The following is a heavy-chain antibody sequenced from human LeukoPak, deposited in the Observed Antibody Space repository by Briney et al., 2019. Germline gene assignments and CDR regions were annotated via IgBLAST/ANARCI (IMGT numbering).Heavy chain of an antibody. J-gene: IGHJ4*02. Sequence: AGGSLRLSCAASGFTFSSYGMSWVRQAPGKGLEWVSAFTGTGHITYYADSVKGRFTISRDNSKNTLYLQMNSLRAEDTAVYYCAKVRAYYDSSGYKYYFDYWGQGTLVTVSS. D-gene: IGHD3-22*01. V-gene: IGHV3-23*01. CDR1: GFTFSSYG. CDR2: FTGTGHIT. CDR3: AKVRAYYDSSGYKYYFDY.